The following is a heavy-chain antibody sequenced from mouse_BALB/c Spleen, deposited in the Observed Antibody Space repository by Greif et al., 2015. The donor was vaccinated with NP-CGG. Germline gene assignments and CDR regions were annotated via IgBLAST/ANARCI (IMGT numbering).Heavy chain of an antibody. V-gene: IGHV1-63*02. CDR1: GYTFTNYW. Sequence: QVQLQQSGAELVRPGTSVKISCKASGYTFTNYWLGWVKQRPGHGLEWIGDIYPGGGYTNYNEKFKGKATLTADTSSSTAYMQLSSLTSEDSAVYFCARALLRYAMDYWGQGTSVTVSS. CDR2: IYPGGGYT. J-gene: IGHJ4*01. D-gene: IGHD1-2*01. CDR3: ARALLRYAMDY.